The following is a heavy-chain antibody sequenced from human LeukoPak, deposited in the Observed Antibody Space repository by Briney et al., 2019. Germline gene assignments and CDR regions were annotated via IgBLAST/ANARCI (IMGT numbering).Heavy chain of an antibody. CDR1: GGSISISGYY. CDR2: IYYSGST. D-gene: IGHD2-21*02. J-gene: IGHJ4*02. CDR3: ARRVVTYKFDY. Sequence: PSETLSLTCTVSGGSISISGYYWGWIRQPPGKGLEWIGNIYYSGSTFYNPSLKSRVIISVDTSKNQFSLNLSSVTAADTAVYYCARRVVTYKFDYWGQGTLVTVSS. V-gene: IGHV4-39*01.